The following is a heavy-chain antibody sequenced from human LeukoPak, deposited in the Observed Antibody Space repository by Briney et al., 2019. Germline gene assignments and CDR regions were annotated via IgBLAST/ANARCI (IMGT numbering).Heavy chain of an antibody. CDR2: VYSSGST. D-gene: IGHD2-15*01. J-gene: IGHJ4*02. CDR1: GGSINSGSYH. V-gene: IGHV4-30-4*08. Sequence: SETLSLTCTVSGGSINSGSYHWSWIRQPPGKGLEWIGYVYSSGSTYYNPSLKSRITILLDTSKSQFSLKLSSVTAADTAVYYCARDHGLLGIDYWGQGTLVTVSS. CDR3: ARDHGLLGIDY.